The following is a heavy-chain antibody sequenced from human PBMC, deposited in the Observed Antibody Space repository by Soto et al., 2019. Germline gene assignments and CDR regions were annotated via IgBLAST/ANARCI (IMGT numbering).Heavy chain of an antibody. D-gene: IGHD5-18*01. Sequence: QVQLVQSGSEVKKPGSSVTVSCKASGGSFSSNPISWVRQAPGQGLEWMAGIIPIFATVHYAQKFQGRVTITADESTSTAYMELTSLRSQDTAVYFCARGGRGYSSAPRYYSDYWGQGTLVTVSS. CDR1: GGSFSSNP. CDR3: ARGGRGYSSAPRYYSDY. V-gene: IGHV1-69*01. J-gene: IGHJ4*02. CDR2: IIPIFATV.